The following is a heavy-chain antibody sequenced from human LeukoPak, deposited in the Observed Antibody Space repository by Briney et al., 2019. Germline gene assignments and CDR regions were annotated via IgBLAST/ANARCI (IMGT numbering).Heavy chain of an antibody. Sequence: PSETLSLTCAVYGGSFSNYYWSRIRQPPGKGLEWIGEINDSGRINYNPSLMSRVTVSADTSKNQFSLRLTSVTATDTAVYYCARRWNYGRNYYIDVWGNGATVSVSS. CDR1: GGSFSNYY. J-gene: IGHJ6*03. D-gene: IGHD1-7*01. CDR3: ARRWNYGRNYYIDV. V-gene: IGHV4-34*01. CDR2: INDSGRI.